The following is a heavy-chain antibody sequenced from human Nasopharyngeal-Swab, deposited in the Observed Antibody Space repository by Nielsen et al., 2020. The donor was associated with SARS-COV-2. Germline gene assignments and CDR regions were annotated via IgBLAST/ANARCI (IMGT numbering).Heavy chain of an antibody. D-gene: IGHD6-13*01. V-gene: IGHV7-4-1*02. CDR1: GYTFTSYA. Sequence: ASVKVSCKASGYTFTSYAMNWVRQAPGQGLEWMGWINTNTGNPTYAQGFTGRFVFSLDTSVSTAYLQISSLKAEDTAVYYCASVIAAADSYYYYGMDVWGQGTTVTVPS. CDR3: ASVIAAADSYYYYGMDV. J-gene: IGHJ6*02. CDR2: INTNTGNP.